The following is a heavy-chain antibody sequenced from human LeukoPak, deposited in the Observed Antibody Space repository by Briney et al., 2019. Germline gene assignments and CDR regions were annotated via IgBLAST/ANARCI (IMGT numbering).Heavy chain of an antibody. Sequence: RLGESLKISCKGSGYTFTTYWIGWVRQMPGKGLEWMGIIYPGDSDPRYSPSFQGQVTISADTSMSTAYLQWSSLKASDSAMYYCVRHGLGSSWFGFDYWGQGTLVTVSS. CDR1: GYTFTTYW. J-gene: IGHJ4*02. CDR2: IYPGDSDP. D-gene: IGHD6-13*01. V-gene: IGHV5-51*01. CDR3: VRHGLGSSWFGFDY.